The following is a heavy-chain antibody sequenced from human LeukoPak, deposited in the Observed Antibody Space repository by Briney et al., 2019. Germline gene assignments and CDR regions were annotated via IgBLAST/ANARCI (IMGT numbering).Heavy chain of an antibody. CDR1: GGSISSYY. V-gene: IGHV4-4*09. J-gene: IGHJ6*03. Sequence: SETLSLTCTVSGGSISSYYWSWIRQPPGKGLEWIGYIYTSGSTNYNPSLKSRVTISVDTSKNQFSLKLSSVTAADTAVYYCAAGGWDYYYYYMDVWGKGTTVTVSS. CDR2: IYTSGST. CDR3: AAGGWDYYYYYMDV. D-gene: IGHD3-16*01.